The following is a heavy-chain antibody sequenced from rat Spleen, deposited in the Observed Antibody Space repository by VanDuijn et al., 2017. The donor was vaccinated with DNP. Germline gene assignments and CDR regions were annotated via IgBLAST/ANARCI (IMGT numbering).Heavy chain of an antibody. J-gene: IGHJ2*01. Sequence: EVQLVESGGGLVQPGRSLKLSCAASGFTFTNYAMAWVRQAPTKGLEWVAFISTGGGNTYYRDSVKGRFTISRDNGKNTLYLQMDSLQSEDTATYYCARHPLYGGYMYFDSWGQGVMVTVSS. CDR2: ISTGGGNT. V-gene: IGHV5S13*01. D-gene: IGHD1-11*01. CDR1: GFTFTNYA. CDR3: ARHPLYGGYMYFDS.